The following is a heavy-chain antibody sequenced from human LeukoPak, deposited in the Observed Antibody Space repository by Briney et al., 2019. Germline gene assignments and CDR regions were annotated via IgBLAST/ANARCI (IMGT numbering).Heavy chain of an antibody. J-gene: IGHJ1*01. CDR1: GGSISSGGYS. D-gene: IGHD2-2*01. V-gene: IGHV4-30-2*01. CDR2: IYHSGST. CDR3: ARAVVVVPAAIQYFQH. Sequence: PSETLSLTCAVSGGSISSGGYSWSWIRQPPGKGLEWIGYIYHSGSTYYNPSLKSRVTISVDRSKNQFSLKLSSVTAADTAVYYCARAVVVVPAAIQYFQHWGQGTLVTVS.